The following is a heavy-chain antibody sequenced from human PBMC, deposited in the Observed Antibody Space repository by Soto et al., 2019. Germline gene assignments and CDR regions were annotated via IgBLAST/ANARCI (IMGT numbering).Heavy chain of an antibody. CDR2: IYYSGST. V-gene: IGHV4-31*03. D-gene: IGHD3-9*01. CDR1: GGSISSGGYY. J-gene: IGHJ6*02. Sequence: SETLSLTCTVSGGSISSGGYYWSWIRQHPGKGLEWIGYIYYSGSTYYNPSLKSRVTISVDTSKNQFSLKLSSVTAADTAVYYCARENDILTGYYMDVWGQGTTVT. CDR3: ARENDILTGYYMDV.